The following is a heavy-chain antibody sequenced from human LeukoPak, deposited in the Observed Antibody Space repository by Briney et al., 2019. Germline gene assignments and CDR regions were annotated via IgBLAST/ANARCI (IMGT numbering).Heavy chain of an antibody. CDR1: GGSFSGYY. J-gene: IGHJ4*02. V-gene: IGHV4-34*01. CDR3: ARRRGYSYGHGDFVTDY. Sequence: SETLSLTCAVYGGSFSGYYWSWIRQSPGKELEWIREINHSGSTNYNPSLKSRVTISVDTSKNQFSLKLSSVTAADTAVYYCARRRGYSYGHGDFVTDYWGQGTLVTVSS. CDR2: INHSGST. D-gene: IGHD5-18*01.